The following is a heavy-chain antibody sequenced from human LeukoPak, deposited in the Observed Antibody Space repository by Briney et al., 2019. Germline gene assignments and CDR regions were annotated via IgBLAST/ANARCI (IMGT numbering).Heavy chain of an antibody. D-gene: IGHD3-22*01. CDR1: GGSISSYY. CDR2: IYYSGST. J-gene: IGHJ5*02. Sequence: SSETLSLTCTVSGGSISSYYWSWIRQPPGKGLEWIGYIYYSGSTNYNPSLKSRVTISVDTSKNQFSMKLSSVTAADTAVYYCARATRYYYDSSAPRAGFDPWGQGTLVTVSS. CDR3: ARATRYYYDSSAPRAGFDP. V-gene: IGHV4-59*01.